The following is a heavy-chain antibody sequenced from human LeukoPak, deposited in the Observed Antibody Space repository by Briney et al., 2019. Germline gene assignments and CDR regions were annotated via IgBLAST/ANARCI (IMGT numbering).Heavy chain of an antibody. CDR1: GFTFSNAW. J-gene: IGHJ3*02. Sequence: GGSLRLSCAASGFTFSNAWMNWVRQAPGKGLEWVGRIKRKADGGTTDYAAPVKGRFPISRDDSKNTLYLQMNSLKTEDTAVYYCTTNDAFDIWGQGTMVTVSS. CDR2: IKRKADGGTT. V-gene: IGHV3-15*01. CDR3: TTNDAFDI.